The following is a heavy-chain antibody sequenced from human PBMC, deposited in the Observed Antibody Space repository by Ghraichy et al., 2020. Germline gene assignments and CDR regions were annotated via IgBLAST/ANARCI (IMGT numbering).Heavy chain of an antibody. CDR3: ARDRRLSDGPGFYSIIDY. CDR1: GFSLKTSGMG. V-gene: IGHV2-5*01. Sequence: SGPTLVKPTQTLTLTCSFSGFSLKTSGMGVGWIRQSPGEALEWLALIYWNDVKRFNTSLKSGLTITKDASRNRVVLTMTNINPVDTGTYYCARDRRLSDGPGFYSIIDYWGQGTLITVSA. D-gene: IGHD3-22*01. CDR2: IYWNDVK. J-gene: IGHJ4*02.